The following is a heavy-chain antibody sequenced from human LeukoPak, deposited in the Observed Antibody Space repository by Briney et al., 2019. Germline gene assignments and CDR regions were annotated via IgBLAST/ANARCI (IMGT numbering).Heavy chain of an antibody. CDR3: ARLAVTTGRGFDP. CDR1: GGSISSSSYY. J-gene: IGHJ5*02. V-gene: IGHV4-39*07. D-gene: IGHD4-17*01. CDR2: IYYSGST. Sequence: PSETLSLTCTVAGGSISSSSYYWGWTRQPPGRGLEWIGSIYYSGSTNYNPSLKSRVTISVDTSKNQFSLKLSSVTAADTAVYYCARLAVTTGRGFDPWGQGTLVTVSS.